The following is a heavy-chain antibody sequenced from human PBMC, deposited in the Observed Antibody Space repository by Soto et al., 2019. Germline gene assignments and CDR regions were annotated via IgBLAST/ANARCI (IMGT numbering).Heavy chain of an antibody. D-gene: IGHD6-19*01. J-gene: IGHJ5*02. CDR2: INPSGGST. V-gene: IGHV1-46*03. CDR1: GYSFTSYY. CDR3: AIQGVVAVAATWFDP. Sequence: ASVKVSCKASGYSFTSYYMHWVRQAPGQGLEWMGIINPSGGSTSYAQKFQGRVTMTRDTSTSTVYMELSSLRSEDTAVYYCAIQGVVAVAATWFDPWGQGPLLPVSS.